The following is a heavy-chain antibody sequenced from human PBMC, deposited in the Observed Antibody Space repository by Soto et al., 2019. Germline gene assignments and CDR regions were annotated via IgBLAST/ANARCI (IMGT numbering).Heavy chain of an antibody. Sequence: PGGSLRLSCAASGFTFSSYAMHWVRQAPGKGLEWVAVISYDGSNKYYADSVKGRFTISRDNSKNTLYLQIDSLRVEDTAVYYCVRDWSSNANAVNDNWGQGTLVTVSS. CDR1: GFTFSSYA. CDR3: VRDWSSNANAVNDN. D-gene: IGHD2-8*02. V-gene: IGHV3-30-3*01. J-gene: IGHJ4*02. CDR2: ISYDGSNK.